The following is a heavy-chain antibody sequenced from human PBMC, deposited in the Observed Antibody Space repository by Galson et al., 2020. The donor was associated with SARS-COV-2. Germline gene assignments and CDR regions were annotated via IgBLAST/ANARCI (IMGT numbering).Heavy chain of an antibody. D-gene: IGHD3-3*01. V-gene: IGHV4-59*01. CDR1: GGSISSYY. CDR2: IYYSGST. CDR3: ARDVKLFGVAHSLWFDP. J-gene: IGHJ5*02. Sequence: SQTLSLTCTVSGGSISSYYWSWIRQPPGKGLEWIGYIYYSGSTNYNPSLKSRVTISVDTSKNQFSLKLSSVTAADTAVYYCARDVKLFGVAHSLWFDPWGQGTLVTVSS.